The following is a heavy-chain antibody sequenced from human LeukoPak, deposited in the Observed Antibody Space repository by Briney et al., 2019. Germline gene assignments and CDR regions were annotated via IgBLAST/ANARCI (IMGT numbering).Heavy chain of an antibody. Sequence: SVKVSCKASAGTFSSYAISWVRQAPGQGLEWMGGIIPIFGTANYAQKFQGRVTITADESTSTAYMELSSLRSEDTAVYYCAVYCSSTSCYHFGYWGQGTLVTVSS. CDR2: IIPIFGTA. V-gene: IGHV1-69*13. D-gene: IGHD2-2*01. CDR3: AVYCSSTSCYHFGY. CDR1: AGTFSSYA. J-gene: IGHJ4*02.